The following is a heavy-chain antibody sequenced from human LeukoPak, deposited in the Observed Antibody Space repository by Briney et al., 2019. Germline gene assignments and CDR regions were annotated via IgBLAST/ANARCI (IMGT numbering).Heavy chain of an antibody. Sequence: PSETLSLTCTVSGCSISSGYYWGWIRQLPGKGVEWIGSIYHSVSTYYNPSLKSRVTISVDTSKNQFSLKLSSVTAADTAVYYCARSSLRYFDWLSPWYFDYWGQGTLVTVSS. CDR2: IYHSVST. D-gene: IGHD3-9*01. CDR3: ARSSLRYFDWLSPWYFDY. CDR1: GCSISSGYY. J-gene: IGHJ4*02. V-gene: IGHV4-38-2*02.